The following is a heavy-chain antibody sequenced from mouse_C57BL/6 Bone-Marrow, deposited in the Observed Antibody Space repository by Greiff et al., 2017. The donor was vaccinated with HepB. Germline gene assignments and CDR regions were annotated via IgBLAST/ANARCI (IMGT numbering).Heavy chain of an antibody. D-gene: IGHD2-2*01. V-gene: IGHV1-81*01. Sequence: QVQLQQSGAELSRPGASVKLSCKASGYTFTSYGISWVKQRTGQGLEWIGEIYPRSGNTYYNEKFKGKATLTADKSSSTAYMELRSLTSEDSAVYFCARVDLWLRRRGYWGQGTTLTVSS. CDR2: IYPRSGNT. CDR3: ARVDLWLRRRGY. CDR1: GYTFTSYG. J-gene: IGHJ2*01.